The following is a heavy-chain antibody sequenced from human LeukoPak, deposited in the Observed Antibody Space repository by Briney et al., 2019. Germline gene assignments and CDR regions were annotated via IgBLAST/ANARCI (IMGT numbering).Heavy chain of an antibody. CDR3: TTLGYHLDS. CDR2: FAGSDTTK. D-gene: IGHD3-22*01. Sequence: GGSLRLSCAASGCDFGAYEMNWVRQAPGKGLEWVAYFAGSDTTKYYADSVRGRFTISRDNAKKSLYLQMNSLRAEDTALYYCTTLGYHLDSWGQGTLVTVSS. V-gene: IGHV3-48*03. CDR1: GCDFGAYE. J-gene: IGHJ4*02.